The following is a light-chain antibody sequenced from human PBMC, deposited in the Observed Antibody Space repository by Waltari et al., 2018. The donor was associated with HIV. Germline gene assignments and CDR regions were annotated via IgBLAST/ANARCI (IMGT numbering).Light chain of an antibody. Sequence: QSALTQPASVSGSPGQSITISCSGSSSNIGVNYVSWYQQLPGTAPKRLIYDNNKRPSGIPDRFSGSKSGTSATLGITGLQTGDEADYYCGAWDSSLSAGVFGGGTKLTVL. CDR1: SSNIGVNY. J-gene: IGLJ2*01. V-gene: IGLV1-51*01. CDR3: GAWDSSLSAGV. CDR2: DNN.